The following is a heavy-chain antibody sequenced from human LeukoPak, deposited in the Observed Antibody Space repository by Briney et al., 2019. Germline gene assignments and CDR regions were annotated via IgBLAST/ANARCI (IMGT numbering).Heavy chain of an antibody. CDR2: ISYDGSNK. D-gene: IGHD3-10*01. Sequence: GGSLRLSCAASGFSFNSYVIHWARQAPGKGLEWVTAISYDGSNKHYADSVRGRFTISRDNSKNTLYLQMNSLRTEDTAVYYCAQGGSEIYYFYHGMDVWGRGTTVTVSS. J-gene: IGHJ6*02. CDR3: AQGGSEIYYFYHGMDV. V-gene: IGHV3-30*03. CDR1: GFSFNSYV.